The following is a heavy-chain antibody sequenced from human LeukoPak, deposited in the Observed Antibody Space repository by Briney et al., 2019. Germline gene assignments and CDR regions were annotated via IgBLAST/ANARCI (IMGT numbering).Heavy chain of an antibody. CDR3: ARSVRVKWSDP. J-gene: IGHJ5*02. CDR1: GFTFSRYG. D-gene: IGHD3-10*01. V-gene: IGHV3-30*02. CDR2: IWNDGSKQ. Sequence: PGGSLRLSCAASGFTFSRYGMHWVRQAPGKGLEWVAVIWNDGSKQYYADSVKGRFTISRDNSKNTLDLQMNSLRGEDTAVYYCARSVRVKWSDPGGKGTRVTVSS.